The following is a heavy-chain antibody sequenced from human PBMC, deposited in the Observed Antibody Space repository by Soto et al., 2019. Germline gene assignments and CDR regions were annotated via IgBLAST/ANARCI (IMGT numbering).Heavy chain of an antibody. CDR1: GGTFSSYA. D-gene: IGHD6-6*01. V-gene: IGHV1-69*13. CDR3: ACGAARGRHWFDP. J-gene: IGHJ5*02. CDR2: IIPIFGTA. Sequence: SVKVSCKASGGTFSSYAISWVRQAPGQGLEWMGGIIPIFGTANYAQKFQGRVTITADESTSTAYMELSSLRSEDTAVYYCACGAARGRHWFDPWGQGTLVTVSS.